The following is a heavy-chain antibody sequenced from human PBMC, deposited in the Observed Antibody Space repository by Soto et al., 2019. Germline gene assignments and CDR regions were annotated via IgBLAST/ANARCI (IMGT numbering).Heavy chain of an antibody. D-gene: IGHD2-21*02. V-gene: IGHV3-33*01. CDR3: ARGGLTDYFDY. CDR1: GFTFSSYG. Sequence: ESVGGVVPPGRSLRLSCAASGFTFSSYGMHWVRQAPGKGLEWVAVIWYDGSNKYYADSVKGRFTISRDNSKNTLYLQMNSLRAEDTAVYYCARGGLTDYFDYWGQGTLVTVSS. CDR2: IWYDGSNK. J-gene: IGHJ4*02.